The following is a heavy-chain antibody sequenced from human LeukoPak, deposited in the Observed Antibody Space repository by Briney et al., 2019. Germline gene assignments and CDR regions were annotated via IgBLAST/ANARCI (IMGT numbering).Heavy chain of an antibody. V-gene: IGHV4-39*01. J-gene: IGHJ4*02. CDR3: ARILYYYDSSGVPDY. CDR1: GGSISSRSHY. Sequence: RSSETLSLTCTVSGGSISSRSHYWGWIRQPPGKGLEWIGSIYYTGTTHNSPSLKSRVTISVNTSKKQFSLRLTSVTAADTAIYYCARILYYYDSSGVPDYWGQGTLVTVSS. D-gene: IGHD3-22*01. CDR2: IYYTGTT.